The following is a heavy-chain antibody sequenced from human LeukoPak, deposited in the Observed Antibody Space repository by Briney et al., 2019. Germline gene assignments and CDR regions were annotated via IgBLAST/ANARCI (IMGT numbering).Heavy chain of an antibody. CDR3: ARVDSSGWYPDY. J-gene: IGHJ4*02. V-gene: IGHV1-24*01. CDR1: GYTLTELS. Sequence: ASVKVSCKVSGYTLTELSMHWVRQAPGKGLEWMGGFDPEDGETIYAQKLQGRVTMTTDTSTSTAYMELRSLRSDDTAVYYCARVDSSGWYPDYWGQGTLVTVSS. D-gene: IGHD6-19*01. CDR2: FDPEDGET.